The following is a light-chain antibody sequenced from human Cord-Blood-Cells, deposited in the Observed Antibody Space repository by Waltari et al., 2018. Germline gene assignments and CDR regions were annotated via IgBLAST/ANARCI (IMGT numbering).Light chain of an antibody. Sequence: QSALTQPRSVSGSPGQSVTISCTGTSSDVGGYNYVSWYQQHPVKAPKLMIYDVSKRPSGVPDRFSGSKSGNTASLTISGLQAEDEADYYCCSYAGSYTYWVFGGGTKLPVL. CDR3: CSYAGSYTYWV. V-gene: IGLV2-11*01. CDR1: SSDVGGYNY. CDR2: DVS. J-gene: IGLJ3*02.